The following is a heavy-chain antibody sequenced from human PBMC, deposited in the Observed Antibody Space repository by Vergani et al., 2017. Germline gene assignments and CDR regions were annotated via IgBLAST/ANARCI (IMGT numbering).Heavy chain of an antibody. J-gene: IGHJ4*02. D-gene: IGHD3-22*01. CDR3: ARDGWLGAPDY. CDR2: ISSSSSYT. V-gene: IGHV3-11*06. Sequence: QVQLVESGGGLVKPGGSLRLSCAASGFTFSVYYMSWIRQAPGKGLEWVSYISSSSSYTNYADSVKGRFTISRDNAKNSLYLQMNSLRAEDTAVYYCARDGWLGAPDYWGQGTLVTVSS. CDR1: GFTFSVYY.